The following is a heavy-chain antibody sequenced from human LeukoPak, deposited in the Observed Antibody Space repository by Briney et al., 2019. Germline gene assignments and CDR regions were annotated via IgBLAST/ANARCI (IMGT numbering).Heavy chain of an antibody. CDR1: GFTFSSYG. V-gene: IGHV3-23*01. CDR3: AIMHGYYDGSGYWVQ. D-gene: IGHD3-22*01. Sequence: GGSLRLSCAASGFTFSSYGMSWVRQAPGRGLEWVSFITTSGATTSYADSVKGRFTISRDNPRNTLYMQMNSLRDEDTALYYCAIMHGYYDGSGYWVQWGQGTLVTVSS. CDR2: ITTSGATT. J-gene: IGHJ4*02.